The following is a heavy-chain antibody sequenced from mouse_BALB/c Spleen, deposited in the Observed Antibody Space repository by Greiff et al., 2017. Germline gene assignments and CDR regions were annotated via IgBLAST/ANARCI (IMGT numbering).Heavy chain of an antibody. V-gene: IGHV5-17*02. J-gene: IGHJ4*01. CDR1: GFSFSSFG. CDR2: ISSGSGTI. CDR3: ERSAYYYGSYAMDY. D-gene: IGHD1-1*01. Sequence: EVKLVESGGGLVQPGGSRKLSCAASGFSFSSFGMHWVRQAPEKGLEWVAYISSGSGTIYYADTVKGRFTISRDNPKNTLFLQLTSLRSEDSAMYYGERSAYYYGSYAMDYWGQGTSVTVSA.